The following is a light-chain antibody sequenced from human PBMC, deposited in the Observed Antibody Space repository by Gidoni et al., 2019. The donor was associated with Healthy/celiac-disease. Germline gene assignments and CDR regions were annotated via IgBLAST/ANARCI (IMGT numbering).Light chain of an antibody. J-gene: IGLJ2*01. CDR3: CSYAGSSTSL. Sequence: QSALTQPASVSGSPGQSITISCTGTISDVGSYNLVSWYQQHPGKAPKLMIYEGSKRPSGVSNRFSGSKSGNTASLTISGLQAEDEADYYCCSYAGSSTSLFGGGTKLTVL. CDR1: ISDVGSYNL. CDR2: EGS. V-gene: IGLV2-23*01.